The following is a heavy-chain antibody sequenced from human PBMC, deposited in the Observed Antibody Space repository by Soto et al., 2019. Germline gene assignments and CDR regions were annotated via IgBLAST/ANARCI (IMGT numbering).Heavy chain of an antibody. CDR2: ISGSGGST. V-gene: IGHV3-23*01. CDR1: GFTFSSYA. D-gene: IGHD3-22*01. J-gene: IGHJ4*02. CDR3: ARDLGGYYDSTGY. Sequence: PGGSLRLSCAASGFTFSSYAMSLVRQAPGKGLEWVPAISGSGGSTYYADSVKGRFTISRDNAKNTLYLQMNSLRAEDTAVYYCARDLGGYYDSTGYWGQGTLVTVSS.